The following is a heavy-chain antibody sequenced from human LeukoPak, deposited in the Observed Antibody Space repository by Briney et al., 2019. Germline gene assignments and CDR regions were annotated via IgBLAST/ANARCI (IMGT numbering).Heavy chain of an antibody. Sequence: GGSLRLSCAASGFTFSSYWMNWARQAPGKGLEWVASINHNGNVNYYVASVKGRFTISRDNAKNSLYLQMSNLRAEDTAVYFCARGGGLDVWGQGATVTVSS. CDR1: GFTFSSYW. J-gene: IGHJ6*02. V-gene: IGHV3-7*03. CDR2: INHNGNVN. D-gene: IGHD3-16*01. CDR3: ARGGGLDV.